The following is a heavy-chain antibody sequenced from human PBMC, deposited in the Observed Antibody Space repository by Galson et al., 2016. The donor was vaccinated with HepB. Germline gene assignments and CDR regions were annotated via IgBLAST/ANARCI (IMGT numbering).Heavy chain of an antibody. J-gene: IGHJ3*02. CDR2: IDWDDGK. Sequence: PALVKPTQTLTLTCTFSGFSLSSSGMCVSWIRQPPGKALEWLARIDWDDGKYYSTSLKTRLTLSKDTSKNQVVLTMTNMDPVDTATYYCARLCRGYNYGYDGLDIWGQGTMVTVSS. CDR3: ARLCRGYNYGYDGLDI. CDR1: GFSLSSSGMC. D-gene: IGHD5-18*01. V-gene: IGHV2-70*11.